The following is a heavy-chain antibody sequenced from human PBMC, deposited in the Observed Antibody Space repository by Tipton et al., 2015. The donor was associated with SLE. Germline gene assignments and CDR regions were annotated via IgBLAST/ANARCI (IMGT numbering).Heavy chain of an antibody. Sequence: TLSLTCTVSGGSISESTYSWDWIRRAPGKGLEWIGSMYFSGNTYYNPFLRSRVTISVDTVKTQVSLKLTSVTAADTAMYFCARGFFHDYWSAEQGRKSFYFDNSGQGALVTVSS. D-gene: IGHD3-3*01. V-gene: IGHV4-39*07. CDR3: ARGFFHDYWSAEQGRKSFYFDN. J-gene: IGHJ4*02. CDR2: MYFSGNT. CDR1: GGSISESTYS.